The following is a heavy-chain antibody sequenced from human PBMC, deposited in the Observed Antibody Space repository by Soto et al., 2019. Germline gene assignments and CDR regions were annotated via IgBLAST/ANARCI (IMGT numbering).Heavy chain of an antibody. J-gene: IGHJ6*02. Sequence: VRLSCAASGFTFSSYWMSWVRQAPGKGLEWVANIKQDGSEKYYVDSVKGRFTISRDNAKNSLYLQMNSLRAEDTAVYYCARELTLLRNIVVVVAATPDYYYYGMDVWGQGTTVTVSS. V-gene: IGHV3-7*03. D-gene: IGHD2-15*01. CDR1: GFTFSSYW. CDR3: ARELTLLRNIVVVVAATPDYYYYGMDV. CDR2: IKQDGSEK.